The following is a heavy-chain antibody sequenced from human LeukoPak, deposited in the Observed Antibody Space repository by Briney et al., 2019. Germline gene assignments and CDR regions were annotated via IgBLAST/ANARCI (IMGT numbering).Heavy chain of an antibody. CDR1: GFTFSSYW. CDR3: ARGGIAEWDDAFDI. CDR2: INSDGSST. J-gene: IGHJ3*02. V-gene: IGHV3-74*01. D-gene: IGHD6-13*01. Sequence: GGSLRLSCAASGFTFSSYWMHWVRHAPGKGLVWVSRINSDGSSTSYADSVKGRFTISRDNAKDTLYLQMNSLRAEDTAVYYCARGGIAEWDDAFDIWGQGTMVTVSS.